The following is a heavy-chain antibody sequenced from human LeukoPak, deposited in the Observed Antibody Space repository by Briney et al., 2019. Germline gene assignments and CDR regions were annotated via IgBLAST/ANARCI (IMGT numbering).Heavy chain of an antibody. V-gene: IGHV4-59*08. CDR3: ARPMVRGINDALDI. D-gene: IGHD3-10*01. CDR1: GGSISSYY. Sequence: SETLSLTCTVSGGSISSYYWSWIRQPPGKGLEWIGYIYYSGNTDSNPSLKSRVTISLDTSKNQFSLKLSSVTAADTAVYYCARPMVRGINDALDIWGQGTMVSVSS. J-gene: IGHJ3*02. CDR2: IYYSGNT.